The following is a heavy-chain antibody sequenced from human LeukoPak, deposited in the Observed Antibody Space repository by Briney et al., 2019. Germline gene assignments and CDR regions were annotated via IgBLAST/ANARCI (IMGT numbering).Heavy chain of an antibody. CDR3: ATEGGSGEIDY. CDR2: IIPIFGTA. CDR1: GYTFTSYG. V-gene: IGHV1-69*13. Sequence: GASVKVSCKASGYTFTSYGISWVRQAPGQGLEWMGGIIPIFGTANYAQKFQGRVTITADESTSTAYMELSSLRSEDTAVYYCATEGGSGEIDYWGQGTLVTVSS. J-gene: IGHJ4*02. D-gene: IGHD3-10*01.